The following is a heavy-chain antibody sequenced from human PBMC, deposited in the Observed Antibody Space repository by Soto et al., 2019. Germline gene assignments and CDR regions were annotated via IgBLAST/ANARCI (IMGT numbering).Heavy chain of an antibody. D-gene: IGHD3-22*01. Sequence: GGSLRLSCAASGFTFSSYAMSWVRQAPGKGLEWVSAISGSGGSTYYADSVKGRFTISRDNSKNTLYLQMNSLRAEDTAVYYCAKAATGADSSGYYLNWFDPWGQGTLVTVSS. CDR3: AKAATGADSSGYYLNWFDP. J-gene: IGHJ5*02. CDR1: GFTFSSYA. V-gene: IGHV3-23*01. CDR2: ISGSGGST.